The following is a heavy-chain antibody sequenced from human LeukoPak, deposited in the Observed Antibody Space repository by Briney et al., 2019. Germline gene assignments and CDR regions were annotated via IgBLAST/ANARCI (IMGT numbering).Heavy chain of an antibody. J-gene: IGHJ4*02. CDR3: ARDVMGVGYSYGEWAY. Sequence: ASVKVSCKASGYTFTGYYMYWVRQAPGQGLEWMGWINPNSGAIHYAQKFQGRVTMTRDTSIRTAYMELSRLTSDDTALYYCARDVMGVGYSYGEWAYWGQGTLVTVSS. V-gene: IGHV1-2*02. D-gene: IGHD5-18*01. CDR2: INPNSGAI. CDR1: GYTFTGYY.